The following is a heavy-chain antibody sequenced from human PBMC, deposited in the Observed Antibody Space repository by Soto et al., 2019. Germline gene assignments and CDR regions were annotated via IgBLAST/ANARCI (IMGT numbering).Heavy chain of an antibody. CDR1: GFTFDDYA. D-gene: IGHD6-19*01. Sequence: GSLRLSCAASGFTFDDYAMHWVRQAPGKGLEWVSLISWDGGSTYYADSVKGRFTISRDNSKNSLYLQMNSLRAEDTALYYCAKDRGIAVALYYFDYWGQGTLVTVSS. V-gene: IGHV3-43D*04. CDR2: ISWDGGST. CDR3: AKDRGIAVALYYFDY. J-gene: IGHJ4*02.